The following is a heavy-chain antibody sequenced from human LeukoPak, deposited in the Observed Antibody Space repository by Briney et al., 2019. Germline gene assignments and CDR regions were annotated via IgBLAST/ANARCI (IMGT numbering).Heavy chain of an antibody. CDR1: GYTFTNYD. CDR2: MSPNRGDT. D-gene: IGHD3-10*01. V-gene: IGHV1-8*01. Sequence: ASEKVSCKASGYTFTNYDINWVRQAPGQRLERMGWMSPNRGDTGYAQKFQGRVTVTRNTSIGTAYLELSSLKSDDTAVYYCARNFYGSGTFGDWGQGTLVTVSS. J-gene: IGHJ4*02. CDR3: ARNFYGSGTFGD.